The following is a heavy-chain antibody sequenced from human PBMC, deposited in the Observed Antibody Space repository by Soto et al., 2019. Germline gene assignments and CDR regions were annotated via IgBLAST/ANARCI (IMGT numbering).Heavy chain of an antibody. J-gene: IGHJ3*01. V-gene: IGHV3-23*01. CDR2: ISGSGGGT. CDR1: GFTFSSYA. D-gene: IGHD6-19*01. Sequence: EGSLRLSCAPSGFTFSSYAMSWVRQAPGKGLEWVSAISGSGGGTYYSDSVQVRFTISRDTSKHPRHLQNHHLSAEDTGLISTANWQLLGFRGSGTPPIKKSTFDVWGQGTKVTVSS. CDR3: ANWQLLGFRGSGTPPIKKSTFDV.